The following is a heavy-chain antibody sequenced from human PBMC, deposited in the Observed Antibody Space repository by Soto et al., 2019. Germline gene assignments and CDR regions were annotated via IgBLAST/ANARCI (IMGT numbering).Heavy chain of an antibody. CDR1: GASISSTNW. Sequence: QVQLQESGPGLVKPSGTLSLTCAVSGASISSTNWWSWVRQPPGRGLEWIGEIFHSGSTNYNPSLKSRVIISVDKSKNQFSLKMTSVTAADTAVYYCARLMEGYIDYWGQGTLVTVSS. CDR3: ARLMEGYIDY. CDR2: IFHSGST. D-gene: IGHD2-2*02. V-gene: IGHV4-4*02. J-gene: IGHJ4*02.